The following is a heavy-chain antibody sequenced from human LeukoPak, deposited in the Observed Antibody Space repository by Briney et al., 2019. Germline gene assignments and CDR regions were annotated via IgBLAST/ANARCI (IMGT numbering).Heavy chain of an antibody. V-gene: IGHV4-30-2*01. Sequence: LSQTLSLPCAVSGGSISCVGYLWSWIRQPPGKGLEWIGYIYHSGSTYYNPSLKSRVTISVDRSKNQFSLKLSSVTAADTAVYYCARATGGHFDYGGQGTLVTVSS. D-gene: IGHD3-10*01. CDR1: GGSISCVGYL. CDR2: IYHSGST. CDR3: ARATGGHFDY. J-gene: IGHJ4*02.